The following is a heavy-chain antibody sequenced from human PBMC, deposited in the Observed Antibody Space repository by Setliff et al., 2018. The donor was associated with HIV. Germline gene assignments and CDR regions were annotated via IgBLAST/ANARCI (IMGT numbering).Heavy chain of an antibody. CDR2: ISSSSSYI. J-gene: IGHJ4*02. Sequence: GGSLRLSCAASGFTFSSYSMNWVRQAPGKGLEWVSSISSSSSYIYYADSVKGRFTISRDNAKNSLYLQMNSLRAEDTAVYYCARGHCSGGSCLGLISYWGQGTLVT. D-gene: IGHD2-15*01. V-gene: IGHV3-21*01. CDR1: GFTFSSYS. CDR3: ARGHCSGGSCLGLISY.